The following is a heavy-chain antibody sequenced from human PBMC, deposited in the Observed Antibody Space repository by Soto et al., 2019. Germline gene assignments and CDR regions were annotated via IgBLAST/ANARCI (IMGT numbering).Heavy chain of an antibody. J-gene: IGHJ4*02. V-gene: IGHV4-39*01. Sequence: SATMSLTSPVSGVSISNSSDYWGWIRRPPGKGLEWIGTIYYSGITYYNPSLKSRVTISVDTSKNQFSLKLTSVTAADTAVYYCARHGSNWGQGTLVTVSS. CDR1: GVSISNSSDY. CDR2: IYYSGIT. CDR3: ARHGSN.